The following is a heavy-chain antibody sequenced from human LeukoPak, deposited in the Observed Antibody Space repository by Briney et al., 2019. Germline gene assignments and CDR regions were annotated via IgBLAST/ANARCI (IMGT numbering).Heavy chain of an antibody. CDR3: ARVPTAVTTSWYFDY. D-gene: IGHD4-17*01. J-gene: IGHJ4*02. Sequence: ASVKVSCKASGYTFTSYGISWVRQAPGQGLEWMGWISAYNGNTSYAQKLQGRVTMTTDTSTSTAYMELRSLRSEDTAVYYCARVPTAVTTSWYFDYWGQGTLVTVSS. V-gene: IGHV1-18*01. CDR2: ISAYNGNT. CDR1: GYTFTSYG.